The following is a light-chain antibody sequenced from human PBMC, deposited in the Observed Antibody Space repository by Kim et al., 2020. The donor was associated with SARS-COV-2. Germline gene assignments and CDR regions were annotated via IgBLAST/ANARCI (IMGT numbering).Light chain of an antibody. CDR1: SLRSYY. CDR2: GKN. V-gene: IGLV3-19*01. CDR3: NSRDSSGDQRVL. J-gene: IGLJ2*01. Sequence: SSELTQDPAVSVALGQIVRITCQGDSLRSYYASWYQQKPGQAPVLVIYGKNNRPSGIPDRFSGSSSGNTASLTITGAQAEDEADYYCNSRDSSGDQRVLFGGGTQLTVL.